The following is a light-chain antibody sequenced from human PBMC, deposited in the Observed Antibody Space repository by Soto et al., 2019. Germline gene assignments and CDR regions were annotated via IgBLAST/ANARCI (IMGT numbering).Light chain of an antibody. CDR3: SSSAPESTYV. J-gene: IGLJ1*01. CDR2: EVS. Sequence: QSALTQPASVSGSPGQSITISCTGTSSDVGGYNYVSWYQQHPGKAPKLMIYEVSNRPSGVSNRFSGSKSGNTASLTISGLQAEDEADYYCSSSAPESTYVFGTGTKVTV. V-gene: IGLV2-14*01. CDR1: SSDVGGYNY.